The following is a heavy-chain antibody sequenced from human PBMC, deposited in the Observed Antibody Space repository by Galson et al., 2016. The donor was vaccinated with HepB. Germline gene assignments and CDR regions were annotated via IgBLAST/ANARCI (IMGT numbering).Heavy chain of an antibody. Sequence: SLRLSCAASGFTFTSYAMHWVRQAPGKGLQYVSAISSNGGTTYYADTVKGRFTISRVNSTNTLYLQISGLRLDESAIYYSVIDHYPDKTTYYYWYFDLWGRGTLVTVSS. CDR3: VIDHYPDKTTYYYWYFDL. CDR1: GFTFTSYA. D-gene: IGHD2/OR15-2a*01. CDR2: ISSNGGTT. V-gene: IGHV3-64D*06. J-gene: IGHJ2*01.